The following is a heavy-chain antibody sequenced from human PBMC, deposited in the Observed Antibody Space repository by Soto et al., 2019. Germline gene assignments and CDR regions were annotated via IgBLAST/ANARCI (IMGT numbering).Heavy chain of an antibody. J-gene: IGHJ4*02. Sequence: GASVKVSCKASGYTFTRYNVHWVRQAPGQGLEWMAIINPSGGTTYYVQKFEGRVTLTTDTSTSTVYMELSSLRSDDTAVYYCARVRGGGSEHFFDYWGQGTLVTVSS. CDR2: INPSGGTT. D-gene: IGHD2-15*01. CDR1: GYTFTRYN. V-gene: IGHV1-46*01. CDR3: ARVRGGGSEHFFDY.